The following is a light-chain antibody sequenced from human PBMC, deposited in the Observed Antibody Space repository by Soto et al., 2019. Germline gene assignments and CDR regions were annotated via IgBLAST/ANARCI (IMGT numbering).Light chain of an antibody. CDR1: QSVRGSS. CDR2: SVS. CDR3: QQYGALPVT. V-gene: IGKV3-20*01. J-gene: IGKJ3*01. Sequence: EVVLTQSPGTLSLSPGEGATLSCRASQSVRGSSFAWYQQKPGQAPRLLIYSVSSRATGIPDRFSDSGSGTDFTLTISRLEPEDFAVYYCQQYGALPVTFGPGTTVDIK.